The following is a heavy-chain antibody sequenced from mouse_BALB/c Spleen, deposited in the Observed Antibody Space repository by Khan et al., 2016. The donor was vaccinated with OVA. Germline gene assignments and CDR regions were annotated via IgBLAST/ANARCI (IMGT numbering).Heavy chain of an antibody. J-gene: IGHJ3*01. V-gene: IGHV5-6*01. CDR2: ITSAGHYT. CDR1: GFTFSTYG. D-gene: IGHD1-1*01. CDR3: ARLAYYYDSEGFAY. Sequence: EVELVESGGDLVKPGGSLKLSCAASGFTFSTYGMSWVRQTPDMRLEWVATITSAGHYTYYPDSVKGRFTISRDNAKNTLYLQMSSLKSEDTARSYCARLAYYYDSEGFAYWGQGTLVTVSA.